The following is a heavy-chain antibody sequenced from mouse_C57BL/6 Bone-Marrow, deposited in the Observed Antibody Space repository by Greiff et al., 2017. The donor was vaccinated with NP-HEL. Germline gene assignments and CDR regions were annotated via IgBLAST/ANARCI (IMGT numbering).Heavy chain of an antibody. Sequence: QVQLQQSGPELVKPGASVKISCKASGYSFTSYYIHWVKQRPGQGLEWIGWIYPGSGNTKYNEKFKGKATLTADTSSSTAYMQLSSLTSEDSAVYYCARSCYDYDGGYFDYWGQGTTLTVSS. D-gene: IGHD2-4*01. CDR2: IYPGSGNT. V-gene: IGHV1-66*01. CDR1: GYSFTSYY. CDR3: ARSCYDYDGGYFDY. J-gene: IGHJ2*01.